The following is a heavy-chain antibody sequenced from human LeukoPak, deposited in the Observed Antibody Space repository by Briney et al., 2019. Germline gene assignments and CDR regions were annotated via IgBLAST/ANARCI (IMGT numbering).Heavy chain of an antibody. J-gene: IGHJ4*02. Sequence: SVRVSCKASGGTSSSYTITWVRQAPGQGLEWMGGIIPMFDTRNFAQKFQGRVTMTTDTSTSTAYMELRSLRSDDTAVYYCARVYCSGGSCPVDYWGQGTLDTVSS. CDR1: GGTSSSYT. CDR3: ARVYCSGGSCPVDY. CDR2: IIPMFDTR. D-gene: IGHD2-15*01. V-gene: IGHV1-69*05.